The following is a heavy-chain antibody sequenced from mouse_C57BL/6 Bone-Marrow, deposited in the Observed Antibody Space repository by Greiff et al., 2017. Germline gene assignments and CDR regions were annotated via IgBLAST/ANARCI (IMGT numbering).Heavy chain of an antibody. CDR2: IYPGDGDT. Sequence: VQLQQSGAELVKPGASVKISCKASGYAFSSYWMNWVKQRPGTGLDWIGKIYPGDGDTNYNGKFKGKATLTADKSSSTSYMQLSSLTSEDSAVYFCARWGRETWFAYWGQGTLVTVSA. CDR3: ARWGRETWFAY. J-gene: IGHJ3*01. V-gene: IGHV1-80*01. CDR1: GYAFSSYW.